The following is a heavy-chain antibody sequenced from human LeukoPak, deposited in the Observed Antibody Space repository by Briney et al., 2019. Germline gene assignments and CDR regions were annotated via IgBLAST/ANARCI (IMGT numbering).Heavy chain of an antibody. CDR2: ISSSSSTI. CDR3: ARVNYSDGSGSYYNEVNYYYYYMDV. Sequence: GGSLRLSCAVSGFTLSSYSINLVRQAPGEGLEWVSYISSSSSTIYYADSVKGRFTISRDNAKNSLYLQMNSLRAEDTAVYYCARVNYSDGSGSYYNEVNYYYYYMDVWGKGTTVTVSS. V-gene: IGHV3-48*04. J-gene: IGHJ6*03. D-gene: IGHD3-10*01. CDR1: GFTLSSYS.